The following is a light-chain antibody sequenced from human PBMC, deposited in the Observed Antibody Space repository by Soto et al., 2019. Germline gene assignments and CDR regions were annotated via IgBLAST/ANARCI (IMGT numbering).Light chain of an antibody. V-gene: IGLV2-14*02. Sequence: QSALTQPASVSGSPGQSITISCTGTSSDVGSYNLVSWYQQHPGKAPKLMIYEGSKRPSGVSHRFSGSKSGNTASLTISDLQGEDEADYYCSSYTTNNTVVFGGGTKLTVL. J-gene: IGLJ2*01. CDR2: EGS. CDR3: SSYTTNNTVV. CDR1: SSDVGSYNL.